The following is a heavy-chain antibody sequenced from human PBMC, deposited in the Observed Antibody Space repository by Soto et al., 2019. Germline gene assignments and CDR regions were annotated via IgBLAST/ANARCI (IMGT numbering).Heavy chain of an antibody. CDR1: GFTVSSDY. CDR3: ARWRLLVGQGMDV. D-gene: IGHD3-22*01. V-gene: IGHV3-53*01. J-gene: IGHJ6*02. Sequence: GGSLRLSCAASGFTVSSDYMSWVRQAPGKGLEWVSVIYSGGSTYYADSVKGRFTISRDNSKNTLYLQMNSLRAEDTAVYYCARWRLLVGQGMDVWGQGTTVTVSS. CDR2: IYSGGST.